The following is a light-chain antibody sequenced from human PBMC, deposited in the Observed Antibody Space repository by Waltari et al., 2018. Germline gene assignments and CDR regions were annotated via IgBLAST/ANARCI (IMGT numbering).Light chain of an antibody. J-gene: IGKJ1*01. CDR3: QKYGSLPAT. Sequence: SCRAGQSSSRFLAWYQQKPGQAPRLLIYDASTRATGIPDRFSGSGSGTDFSLTINRLEPEDIAVYYCQKYGSLPATFGQGTKVEIK. CDR1: QSSSRF. V-gene: IGKV3-20*01. CDR2: DAS.